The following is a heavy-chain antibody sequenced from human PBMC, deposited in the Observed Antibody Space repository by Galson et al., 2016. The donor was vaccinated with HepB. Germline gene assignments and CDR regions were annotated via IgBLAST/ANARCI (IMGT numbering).Heavy chain of an antibody. D-gene: IGHD2-21*01. V-gene: IGHV3-30*04. CDR2: ISYDGSKR. J-gene: IGHJ1*01. Sequence: SLRLSCAASGFTFGDYAMSWFRQAPGKGLGWVAFISYDGSKRYYADSVKGRLTLSRDNSKNTVYLQMNSLRPEDTAVYHCAKDGILVARKGENFQFWGQGTLVTVSS. CDR1: GFTFGDYA. CDR3: AKDGILVARKGENFQF.